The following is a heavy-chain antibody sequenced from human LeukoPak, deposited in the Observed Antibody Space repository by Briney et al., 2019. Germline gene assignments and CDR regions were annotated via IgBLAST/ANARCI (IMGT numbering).Heavy chain of an antibody. D-gene: IGHD4-23*01. CDR1: GGSISDYY. CDR3: ARGPSVVYLDY. Sequence: SETLSLTCTVSGGSISDYYWSWLRQPPGKGLEWIGFIYYSGSTNCNPSLKSRVTMSVDTSKKQLSLKMRSVTAADTAVYYCARGPSVVYLDYWGQGTLVTVSS. J-gene: IGHJ4*02. CDR2: IYYSGST. V-gene: IGHV4-59*01.